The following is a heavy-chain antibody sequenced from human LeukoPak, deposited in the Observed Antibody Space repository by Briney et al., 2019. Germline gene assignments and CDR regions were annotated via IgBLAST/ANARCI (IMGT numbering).Heavy chain of an antibody. D-gene: IGHD5-12*01. CDR1: GFTFSSYA. J-gene: IGHJ4*02. V-gene: IGHV3-23*01. CDR3: AKILGLDSGYEDVDY. CDR2: ISGSGGST. Sequence: GGSLRLSCAASGFTFSSYARSWVRQAPGKGLEWASAISGSGGSTYYADSVKGRFTISRDNSKNTLYLQMNSLRAEDTAVYYCAKILGLDSGYEDVDYWGQGTLVTVSS.